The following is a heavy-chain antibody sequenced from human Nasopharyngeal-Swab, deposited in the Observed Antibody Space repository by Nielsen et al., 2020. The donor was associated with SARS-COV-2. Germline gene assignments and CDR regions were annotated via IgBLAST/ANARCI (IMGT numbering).Heavy chain of an antibody. CDR3: ARDIGVGATPQDY. CDR1: GFTFSSYG. J-gene: IGHJ4*02. Sequence: GGSLRLSCAASGFTFSSYGMHWVRQAPGKGLEWVAVIWYDGSNKYYADSVKGRLTISRDNSKNTLYLQMNSLRAEDTAVYYCARDIGVGATPQDYWGQGTLVTVSS. D-gene: IGHD1-26*01. V-gene: IGHV3-33*01. CDR2: IWYDGSNK.